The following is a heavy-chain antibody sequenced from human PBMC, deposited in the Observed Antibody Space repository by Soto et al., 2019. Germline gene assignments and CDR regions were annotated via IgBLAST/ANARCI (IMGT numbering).Heavy chain of an antibody. Sequence: QVQLVQSGPEVRKPGASVRRSCATSGYNFNQYYIHWVRQAPGQGLEWMGIINLRGGTTEYAHKFRGRVTVTGDTSTRTAYMELSSLRSEDTAVYFCARCPDDSDVPRWDHWGQGTLITVSS. CDR2: INLRGGTT. V-gene: IGHV1-46*02. CDR3: ARCPDDSDVPRWDH. CDR1: GYNFNQYY. D-gene: IGHD4-17*01. J-gene: IGHJ4*02.